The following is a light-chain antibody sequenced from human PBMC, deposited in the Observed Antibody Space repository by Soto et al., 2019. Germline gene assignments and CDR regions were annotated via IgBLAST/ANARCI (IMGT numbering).Light chain of an antibody. CDR3: QQLNSYPPT. CDR2: AAS. Sequence: DIQLTQSPSFLSASVGDRVTITCRASQGISSYLAWYQQKPGKAPKFLIYAASTLQSGVPSRFSGSGSGTEFTLTISSLQPEDFATYYCQQLNSYPPTFGPGTKVDI. J-gene: IGKJ3*01. CDR1: QGISSY. V-gene: IGKV1-9*01.